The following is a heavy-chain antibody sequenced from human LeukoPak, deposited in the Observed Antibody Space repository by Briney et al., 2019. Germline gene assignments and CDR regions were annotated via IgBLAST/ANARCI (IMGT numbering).Heavy chain of an antibody. V-gene: IGHV1-24*01. Sequence: ASVKVSCKVSGYTLTESSMHWVRQAPGKGLEWMGGFDPEDGETIYAQKFQGRVTMTEDTSTDTAYMELSSLRSEDTAVYYCATDRANYGSGSYSFDYWGQGTLVTVSS. CDR3: ATDRANYGSGSYSFDY. J-gene: IGHJ4*02. CDR2: FDPEDGET. CDR1: GYTLTESS. D-gene: IGHD3-10*01.